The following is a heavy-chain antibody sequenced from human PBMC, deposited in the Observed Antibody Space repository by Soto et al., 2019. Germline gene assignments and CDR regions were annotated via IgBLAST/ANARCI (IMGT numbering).Heavy chain of an antibody. J-gene: IGHJ6*02. CDR3: ARCIQGDYYYGMDV. Sequence: QAPLVQSGAEVKKPGASVKVSCKASGYTFYSHSISWVRQAPGQGLEWMGRINADYGNTQYAQKFRGRVTMTTDTSTTTVYMELTNLRSDDTAVYYCARCIQGDYYYGMDVWGQGTTVTFSS. CDR1: GYTFYSHS. CDR2: INADYGNT. D-gene: IGHD5-18*01. V-gene: IGHV1-18*01.